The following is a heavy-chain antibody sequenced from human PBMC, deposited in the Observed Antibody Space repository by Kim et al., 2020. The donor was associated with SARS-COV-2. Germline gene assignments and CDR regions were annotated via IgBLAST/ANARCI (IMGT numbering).Heavy chain of an antibody. V-gene: IGHV3-7*01. CDR2: IKQDGSEK. Sequence: GGSLRLSCAASGFTFSSYWMSWVRQAPGKGLEWVANIKQDGSEKYYVDSVKGRFTISRDNAKNSLSLHMNTLRAADTAVYSCARVYYYDCSGVNWFDPLG. CDR1: GFTFSSYW. CDR3: ARVYYYDCSGVNWFDP. D-gene: IGHD3-22*01. J-gene: IGHJ5*02.